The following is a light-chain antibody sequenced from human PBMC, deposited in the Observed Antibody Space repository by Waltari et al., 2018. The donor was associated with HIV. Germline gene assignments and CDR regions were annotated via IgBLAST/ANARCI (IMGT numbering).Light chain of an antibody. J-gene: IGKJ2*01. CDR2: DAS. CDR1: QSVSSN. Sequence: EIVMTQSPATLSVSPGERATVSCRASQSVSSNLAWYQQKPGQAPRLLIYDASTRATGIPARFSGSGSGTEFTLTIGSLQSEDFAVYYCQQYNNWPPYTFGQGTKLEIK. V-gene: IGKV3-15*01. CDR3: QQYNNWPPYT.